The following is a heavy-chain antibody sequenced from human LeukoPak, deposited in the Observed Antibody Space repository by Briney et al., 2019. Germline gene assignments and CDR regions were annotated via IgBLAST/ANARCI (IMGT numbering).Heavy chain of an antibody. V-gene: IGHV3-30*02. D-gene: IGHD5-24*01. J-gene: IGHJ4*02. CDR2: IRYDGSNK. CDR1: GFNFRSYG. Sequence: GSLRLSCAASGFNFRSYGMHWVRQAPGKGLEWVAFIRYDGSNKYYADSVKGRFTISRDNSKNTLYLQMNSLRAEDTAVYYCAKARDGYNRSWYFDYWGQGTLVTVSS. CDR3: AKARDGYNRSWYFDY.